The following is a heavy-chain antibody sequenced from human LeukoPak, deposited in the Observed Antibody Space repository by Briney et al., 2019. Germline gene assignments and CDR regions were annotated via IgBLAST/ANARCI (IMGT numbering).Heavy chain of an antibody. J-gene: IGHJ4*02. CDR2: INTNTGNP. D-gene: IGHD3-10*01. V-gene: IGHV7-4-1*02. Sequence: ASVKVSCKASGYTFTSYAMNWVRQAPGQGLEWMGWINTNTGNPTYAQGFTERFVFSLDTSVSTAYLQISSLKAEDTAVYYCARGLITMVRGVTFPARYWGQGTLVTVSS. CDR3: ARGLITMVRGVTFPARY. CDR1: GYTFTSYA.